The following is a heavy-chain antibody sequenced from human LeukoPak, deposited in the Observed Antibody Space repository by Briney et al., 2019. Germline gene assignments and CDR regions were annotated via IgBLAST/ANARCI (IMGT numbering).Heavy chain of an antibody. CDR3: ARHEASYFYYYMDV. J-gene: IGHJ6*03. CDR1: GGSISGTTYY. Sequence: ASAALSLTCTVSGGSISGTTYYWAWIRQPPGMGLEWIGSVYYGETTYYNPSLESRVTISVDTSKNQFSLRLNSVTAADTAVYYCARHEASYFYYYMDVWGAGTTVIVSS. CDR2: VYYGETT. V-gene: IGHV4-39*01.